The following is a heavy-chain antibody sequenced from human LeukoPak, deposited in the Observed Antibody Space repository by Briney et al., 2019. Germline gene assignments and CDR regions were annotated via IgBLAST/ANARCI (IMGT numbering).Heavy chain of an antibody. J-gene: IGHJ6*03. CDR3: AGRVVRGYYYYYYYMYF. CDR1: GPSISSHC. Sequence: SETLSLTSTVAGPSISSHCWRWIRQPPGKGPGWNGYIYYRGSTNYNPTLKSGGTISVDTSKHQFSLKLSSVTAADTAVYYCAGRVVRGYYYYYYYMYFWGKGTMVTVSS. D-gene: IGHD3-3*01. CDR2: IYYRGST. V-gene: IGHV4-59*11.